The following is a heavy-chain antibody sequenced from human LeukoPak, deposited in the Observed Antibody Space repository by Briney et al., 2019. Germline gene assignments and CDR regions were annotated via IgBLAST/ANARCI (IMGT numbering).Heavy chain of an antibody. J-gene: IGHJ6*02. CDR1: GFTFSSYS. CDR3: GGGNSPYYYYGMEV. Sequence: GGSLRLSCAASGFTFSSYSMNWVRQAPGKGLEWVSSISSSSSYIYYADSVKGRFTISRDNAKNSLYLQMNSLRAEDTAVYYCGGGNSPYYYYGMEVWGQGTTVTVSS. D-gene: IGHD4-23*01. V-gene: IGHV3-21*01. CDR2: ISSSSSYI.